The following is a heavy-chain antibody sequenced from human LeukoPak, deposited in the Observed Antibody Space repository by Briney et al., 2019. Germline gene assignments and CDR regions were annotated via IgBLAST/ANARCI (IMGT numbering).Heavy chain of an antibody. Sequence: SETLSLTCTVSGVSISDFYCSWIRQPPGKGLEWIGYIHNSGTTNYNPSLKSRVTLSVDTSKNQFSLRLSSVTAADTAVYYCARHGTGGLFDYWGQGALVTVSS. V-gene: IGHV4-59*08. CDR3: ARHGTGGLFDY. CDR1: GVSISDFY. D-gene: IGHD1-14*01. J-gene: IGHJ4*02. CDR2: IHNSGTT.